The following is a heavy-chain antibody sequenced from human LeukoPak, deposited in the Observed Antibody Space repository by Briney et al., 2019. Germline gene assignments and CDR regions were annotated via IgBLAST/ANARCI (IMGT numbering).Heavy chain of an antibody. CDR3: AKGEIVVVTAYFDY. V-gene: IGHV3-30*04. CDR1: GFTFSSYA. Sequence: GRSLRLSCAASGFTFSSYAMHWVRQAPGKGLERVAVISYDGSNKYYADSVKGRFTISRDNSKNTLYLQMNSLRAEDTAVYYCAKGEIVVVTAYFDYWGQGTLVTVSS. D-gene: IGHD3-22*01. CDR2: ISYDGSNK. J-gene: IGHJ4*02.